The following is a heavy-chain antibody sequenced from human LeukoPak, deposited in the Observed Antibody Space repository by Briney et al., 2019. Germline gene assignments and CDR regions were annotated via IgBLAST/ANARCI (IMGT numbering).Heavy chain of an antibody. Sequence: GESLRLSCEASGFTFNTHAMSWVRQAPGKGLEWVASITSSGRTPFYTDSVRGRFIISRDNSKSTLYLQMNSLRGDDSAVYYCAKDRPNFYETSGSYYKMKGDFWGQGSLVTVSS. D-gene: IGHD3-10*01. J-gene: IGHJ4*02. CDR2: ITSSGRTP. CDR1: GFTFNTHA. CDR3: AKDRPNFYETSGSYYKMKGDF. V-gene: IGHV3-23*01.